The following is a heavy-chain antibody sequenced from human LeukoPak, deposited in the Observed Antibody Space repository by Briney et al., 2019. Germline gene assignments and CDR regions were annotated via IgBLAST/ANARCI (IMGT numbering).Heavy chain of an antibody. J-gene: IGHJ1*01. D-gene: IGHD3-22*01. Sequence: SETLSLTCTVSGGSISSGSFYWSWIRQPPGKGLEWIGYIYYSGSTNYNPSLKSRVTISVDTSKNQFSLKLSSVTAADTAVYYCVRHSGNSMGYYDSSGYPEYFQHWGQGTLVTVSS. CDR1: GGSISSGSFY. V-gene: IGHV4-61*01. CDR3: VRHSGNSMGYYDSSGYPEYFQH. CDR2: IYYSGST.